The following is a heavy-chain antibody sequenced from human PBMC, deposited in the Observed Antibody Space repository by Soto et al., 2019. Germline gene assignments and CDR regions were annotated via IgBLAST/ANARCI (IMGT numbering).Heavy chain of an antibody. CDR1: GGSFSGYY. J-gene: IGHJ5*02. V-gene: IGHV4-34*01. Sequence: QVQVQQWGAGLLKPSETLSLTCAVYGGSFSGYYWSWIRQPPGKGLEWIGEINHSGSTNYNPSLKSRVTISVDTSKNQFSLKLSSVTAADTAVYYCARSRALLLWFGGGNWFDPWGQGPLVTVSS. CDR3: ARSRALLLWFGGGNWFDP. D-gene: IGHD3-10*01. CDR2: INHSGST.